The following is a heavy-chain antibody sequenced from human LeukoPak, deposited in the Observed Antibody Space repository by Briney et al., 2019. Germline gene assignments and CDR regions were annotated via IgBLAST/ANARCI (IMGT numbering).Heavy chain of an antibody. CDR3: VRRQGPTDY. CDR1: GFSLSTGVG. CDR2: IYWNGDE. J-gene: IGHJ4*02. Sequence: SGPTLVNPTQTLTLTCTFSGFSLSTGVGVGWIRQTPGKALEWLALIYWNGDERYSPSLKGRLTIIKDTFENQVVLTMTNMDPVDTATYYCVRRQGPTDYWGQGALVTVSS. V-gene: IGHV2-5*01.